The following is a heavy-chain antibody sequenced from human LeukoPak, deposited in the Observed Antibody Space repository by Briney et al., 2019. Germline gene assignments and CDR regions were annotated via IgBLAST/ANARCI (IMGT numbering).Heavy chain of an antibody. CDR1: GYTFTSYG. V-gene: IGHV1-18*01. CDR3: ARLGTRAVAGPRYYFDY. D-gene: IGHD6-19*01. Sequence: GASVKVSCKASGYTFTSYGISWVRQAPGQGLEWMGWISAYNGNTNYAQKLQGRVTMTTDTSTSTAYMELRSLRSDDTAVYYCARLGTRAVAGPRYYFDYWGQGTLVTVSS. CDR2: ISAYNGNT. J-gene: IGHJ4*02.